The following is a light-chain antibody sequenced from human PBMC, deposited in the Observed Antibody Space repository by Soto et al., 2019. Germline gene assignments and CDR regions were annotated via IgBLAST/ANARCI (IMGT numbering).Light chain of an antibody. CDR1: QSVSSSY. CDR3: QQYGSSPVT. CDR2: GAS. V-gene: IGKV3-20*01. Sequence: EIVLTQSPGTLSLSPGERATLSCRASQSVSSSYLGWYQQKPGQAPRLLIYGASSRATGIPDRFSGSGSGTDFTLTISRLAPEDFAVYYCQQYGSSPVTFGPGTKVDIK. J-gene: IGKJ3*01.